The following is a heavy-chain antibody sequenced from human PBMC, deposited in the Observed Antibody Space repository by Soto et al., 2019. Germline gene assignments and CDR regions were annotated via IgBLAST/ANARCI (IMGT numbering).Heavy chain of an antibody. CDR3: ARDKHDILTGYLKNFDY. CDR2: IIPIFGTA. J-gene: IGHJ4*02. D-gene: IGHD3-9*01. V-gene: IGHV1-69*13. Sequence: GASVKVSCKASGGTFSSYAISWVRQAPGQGLEWMGGIIPIFGTANYAQKFQGRVTITADESTSTAYMELSSLRSEDRAVYYCARDKHDILTGYLKNFDYWGQGTMVTVSS. CDR1: GGTFSSYA.